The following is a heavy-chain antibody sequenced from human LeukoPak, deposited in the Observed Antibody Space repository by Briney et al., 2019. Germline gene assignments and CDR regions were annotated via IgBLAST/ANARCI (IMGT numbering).Heavy chain of an antibody. Sequence: GGSLRLSCVVSGFTFSNYWMHWVRQAPGKGLVWVSRINNDGSSTSYADSVKGRFTISRDNAKNTLYLQMNSLRAEDTAVYYCVRITAAGFSDYWGQGTLVTVSS. CDR1: GFTFSNYW. D-gene: IGHD6-13*01. CDR2: INNDGSST. CDR3: VRITAAGFSDY. J-gene: IGHJ4*02. V-gene: IGHV3-74*01.